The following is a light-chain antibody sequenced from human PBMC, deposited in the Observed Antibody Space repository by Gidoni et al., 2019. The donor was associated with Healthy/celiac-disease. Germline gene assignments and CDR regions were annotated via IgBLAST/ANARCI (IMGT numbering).Light chain of an antibody. CDR3: QQCYNMSWT. CDR2: AAS. V-gene: IGKV1-39*01. CDR1: QSISSY. J-gene: IGKJ1*01. Sequence: DIQMTQSPSSLSASVGDRVIITCRASQSISSYLNWYQQTPGKAPDLLIYAASSLQSGVPSRFSGSGSGTEFTLTISSLHPEDFATYYCQQCYNMSWTFGQGTKVEIK.